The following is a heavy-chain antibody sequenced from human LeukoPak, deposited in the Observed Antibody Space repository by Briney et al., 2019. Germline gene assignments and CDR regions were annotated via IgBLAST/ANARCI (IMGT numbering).Heavy chain of an antibody. CDR1: RDTFSNYA. V-gene: IGHV1-69*01. D-gene: IGHD3-10*01. Sequence: ASLKVSCKDPRDTFSNYAISSVRHAPGQGLEWMGGIIAIFGSASYAQKFQGRVTITADESTSTAYMELSSVRSEDTAVYYCARDLGDSFDYWGQGTLVTVSS. J-gene: IGHJ4*02. CDR2: IIAIFGSA. CDR3: ARDLGDSFDY.